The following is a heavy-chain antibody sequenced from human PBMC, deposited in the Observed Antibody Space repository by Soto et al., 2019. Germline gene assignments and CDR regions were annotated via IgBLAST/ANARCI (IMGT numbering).Heavy chain of an antibody. Sequence: GGSLRLSCAASGFTFSGSAMHWVRQASGKGLEWVGRIRSKANSYATAYAASVKGRFTISRDDSKNTAYLQMNSLKTEDTAVYYCTRQTVTYDFWSGFPVAWGQGTLVTVS. CDR2: IRSKANSYAT. J-gene: IGHJ5*02. V-gene: IGHV3-73*01. D-gene: IGHD3-3*01. CDR3: TRQTVTYDFWSGFPVA. CDR1: GFTFSGSA.